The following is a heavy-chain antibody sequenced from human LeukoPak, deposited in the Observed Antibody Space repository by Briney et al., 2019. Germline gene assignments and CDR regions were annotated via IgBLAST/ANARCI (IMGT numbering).Heavy chain of an antibody. CDR3: ARPALRGFYYGMDV. CDR1: GGSISSYY. V-gene: IGHV4-59*08. CDR2: IYYRGST. Sequence: SETLSLTCTVSGGSISSYYWSWIRQPPGKGLEWIGYIYYRGSTDYNPSLPSRVTISVDTPKNQFSLNRSSVTSADTAVYYWARPALRGFYYGMDVWGQGTTVTVSS. J-gene: IGHJ6*02.